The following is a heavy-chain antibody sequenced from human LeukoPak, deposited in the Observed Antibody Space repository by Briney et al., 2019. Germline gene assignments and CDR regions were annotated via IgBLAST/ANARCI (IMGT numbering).Heavy chain of an antibody. Sequence: GGSLRLSCAASGFTFSSYWMSWVRQAPGKGLEWVANIKQDGSEKYYVDSVKGRFTISKDNANNALYLQMNSLRAEDTAVYYCARETPRAVDTAMVYYYYGMDVWGQGTTVTVSS. J-gene: IGHJ6*02. CDR1: GFTFSSYW. D-gene: IGHD5-18*01. V-gene: IGHV3-7*01. CDR3: ARETPRAVDTAMVYYYYGMDV. CDR2: IKQDGSEK.